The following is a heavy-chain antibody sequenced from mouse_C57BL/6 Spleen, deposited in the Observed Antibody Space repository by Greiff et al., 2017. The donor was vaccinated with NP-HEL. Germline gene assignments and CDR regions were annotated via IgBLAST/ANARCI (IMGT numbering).Heavy chain of an antibody. CDR1: GYTFTGYW. Sequence: VQLQQSGAELMKPGASVKLSCKATGYTFTGYWIEWVKQRPGHGLEWIGEILPGSGSTNYNEKFKGKATFTADTSSNTAYMQISSLTTEDSAIYYCAWRYYYGSSHFAYWGQGTLVTVSA. D-gene: IGHD1-1*01. V-gene: IGHV1-9*01. CDR2: ILPGSGST. CDR3: AWRYYYGSSHFAY. J-gene: IGHJ3*01.